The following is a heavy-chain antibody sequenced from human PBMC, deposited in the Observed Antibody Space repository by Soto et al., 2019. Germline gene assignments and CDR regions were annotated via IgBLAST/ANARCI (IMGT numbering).Heavy chain of an antibody. CDR3: ARGGYRTGYYYYYMDV. Sequence: QVQLVQYGAEVKKPGASVKVSCKASGYTFTSYDINWVRQATGQGLEWMGWMNPNSGNTGYAQKFQGRVTMTRNTSISTAYMELSSLRSEDTAVYYCARGGYRTGYYYYYMDVWGKGTTVTVSS. D-gene: IGHD6-13*01. V-gene: IGHV1-8*01. CDR2: MNPNSGNT. J-gene: IGHJ6*03. CDR1: GYTFTSYD.